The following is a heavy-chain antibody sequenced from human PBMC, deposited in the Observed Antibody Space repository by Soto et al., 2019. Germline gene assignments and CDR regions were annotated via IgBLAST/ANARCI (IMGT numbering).Heavy chain of an antibody. CDR1: GGSISNSSYL. CDR2: VSYSGST. CDR3: ARGTIAAAGTRPYYYFGMDV. Sequence: SETLSLTCTVSGGSISNSSYLWGWIRQPPGKGLQWIGSVSYSGSTYYNPSLKSRVTISVDTSKNQSSLKLSSVTAADTAVYYCARGTIAAAGTRPYYYFGMDVWGQGNTVTVS. V-gene: IGHV4-39*07. D-gene: IGHD6-13*01. J-gene: IGHJ6*02.